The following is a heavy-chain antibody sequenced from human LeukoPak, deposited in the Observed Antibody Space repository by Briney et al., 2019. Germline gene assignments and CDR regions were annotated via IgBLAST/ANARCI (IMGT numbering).Heavy chain of an antibody. CDR2: INPNSGGT. CDR1: GYTFTGYY. D-gene: IGHD3-10*01. CDR3: ARSNLAGYYYGSGSYLDY. J-gene: IGHJ4*02. V-gene: IGHV1-2*02. Sequence: ASVKVSCKASGYTFTGYYMHWVRQAPGQGLEWMGWINPNSGGTNYAQKFQGRVTMTRDTSISTAYMELSRLRSVDTAVYYCARSNLAGYYYGSGSYLDYWGQGTLVTVSS.